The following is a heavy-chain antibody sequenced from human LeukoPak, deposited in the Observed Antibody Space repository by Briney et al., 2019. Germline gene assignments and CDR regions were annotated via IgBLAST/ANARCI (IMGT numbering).Heavy chain of an antibody. CDR3: ARDQDYYDSSGLL. CDR2: ISSSSSYI. V-gene: IGHV3-21*01. D-gene: IGHD3-22*01. Sequence: GGSLRLSCGASGFTFSSYSMNWVRQAPGKGLEWVSSISSSSSYIDYADSVKGRFTISRDNAKNSLYLQMNSLRAEDTAVYYCARDQDYYDSSGLLWGQGTLVTVSS. J-gene: IGHJ4*02. CDR1: GFTFSSYS.